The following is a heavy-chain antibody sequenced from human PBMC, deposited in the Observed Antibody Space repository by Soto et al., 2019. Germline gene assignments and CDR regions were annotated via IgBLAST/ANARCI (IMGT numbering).Heavy chain of an antibody. CDR2: MNPNSGNT. CDR3: AREGANYSFDI. V-gene: IGHV1-8*02. J-gene: IGHJ3*02. CDR1: GNTVTNYD. D-gene: IGHD4-4*01. Sequence: AASVKVSCKASGNTVTNYDIHWVRQATGQGLEWMGWMNPNSGNTGYAQNFQGRFTISRDTSKNTLYLQLNSLRPEDTAVYYCAREGANYSFDIWGQGTMVTVSS.